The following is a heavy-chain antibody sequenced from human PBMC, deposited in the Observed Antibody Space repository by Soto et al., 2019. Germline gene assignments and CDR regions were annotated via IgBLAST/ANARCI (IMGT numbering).Heavy chain of an antibody. CDR1: GFTFSSYS. Sequence: EVQLVESGGGLVQPGGSLRLSCAASGFTFSSYSMHWVRQAPGKGLEYVSAISSNGGTTSYANSVKGRFTISRDNSKNLRYLQRGSLRAEDMAVYYCGGYSGDGIWSWGQGTLVTVSS. V-gene: IGHV3-64*01. D-gene: IGHD1-26*01. J-gene: IGHJ5*02. CDR3: GGYSGDGIWS. CDR2: ISSNGGTT.